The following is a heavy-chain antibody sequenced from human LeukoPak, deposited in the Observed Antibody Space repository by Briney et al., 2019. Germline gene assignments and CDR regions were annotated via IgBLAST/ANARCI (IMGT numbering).Heavy chain of an antibody. CDR3: ARDGTGYSSSFDY. CDR2: IYHSGST. J-gene: IGHJ4*02. V-gene: IGHV4-30-2*01. CDR1: GGSISSGGYY. D-gene: IGHD6-13*01. Sequence: SQTLSLTCTVSGGSISSGGYYWSWIRQPPGKGLEWIGYIYHSGSTYYNPSLKSRVTISVDRSKNQFSLKLSSVTAADTAVYYCARDGTGYSSSFDYWGQGTLVTVSS.